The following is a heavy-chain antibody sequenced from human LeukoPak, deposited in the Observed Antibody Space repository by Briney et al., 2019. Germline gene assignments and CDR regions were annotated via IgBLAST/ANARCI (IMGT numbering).Heavy chain of an antibody. V-gene: IGHV3-23*01. D-gene: IGHD2-15*01. Sequence: PGGSLRLSCAASGITFSSYGMSWVRQAPGKGLEWVSSISSTGGTTYYADSVKGRFTISRDNSKNTLYLQMNSLRAEDTAIYYCAKNGDRGAYCTGGTCDPYFYYYMDVWGKGTTVTI. CDR2: ISSTGGTT. CDR3: AKNGDRGAYCTGGTCDPYFYYYMDV. CDR1: GITFSSYG. J-gene: IGHJ6*03.